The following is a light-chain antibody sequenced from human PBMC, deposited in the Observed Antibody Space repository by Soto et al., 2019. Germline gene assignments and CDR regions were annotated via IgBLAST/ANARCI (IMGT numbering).Light chain of an antibody. CDR3: QQYYTTPSWT. V-gene: IGKV4-1*01. Sequence: DIVMTQSPDSLAVSLGERATINRKSSQSVLYSANNHNYLAWYQQKPGQPPKVLIYWASARESGVPDRFSGSGSGSDFTLTISSLQAEDVAVYYCQQYYTTPSWTFGQGTKVEIK. J-gene: IGKJ1*01. CDR2: WAS. CDR1: QSVLYSANNHNY.